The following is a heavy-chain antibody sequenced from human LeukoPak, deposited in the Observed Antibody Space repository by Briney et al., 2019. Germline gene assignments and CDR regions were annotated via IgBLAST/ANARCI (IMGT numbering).Heavy chain of an antibody. CDR2: IYYSGST. Sequence: KPSETLSLTCTVSGGSISSSSYYWGWIRQPPGKGLEWIGSIYYSGSTYYNPSLKSRVTISVDTSKNQFSLKLSSVTAADTAVYYCARQGNLPAIWFGELSGAFDIWGQGTMVTVSS. CDR1: GGSISSSSYY. D-gene: IGHD3-10*01. V-gene: IGHV4-39*01. CDR3: ARQGNLPAIWFGELSGAFDI. J-gene: IGHJ3*02.